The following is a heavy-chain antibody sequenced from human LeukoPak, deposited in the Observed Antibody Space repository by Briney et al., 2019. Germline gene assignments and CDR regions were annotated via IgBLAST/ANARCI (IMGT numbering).Heavy chain of an antibody. CDR1: GFTFSSYG. D-gene: IGHD3-3*01. V-gene: IGHV3-30*02. J-gene: IGHJ4*02. Sequence: GGSLRLSXAASGFTFSSYGMHWVRQAPGKGLEWVAFIRYDGSNKYYADSVKGRFTISRDNSKNTLYLQMNSLRAEDTAVYYCAKPYYDFWSGHPYYFDYWGQGTLVTVSS. CDR3: AKPYYDFWSGHPYYFDY. CDR2: IRYDGSNK.